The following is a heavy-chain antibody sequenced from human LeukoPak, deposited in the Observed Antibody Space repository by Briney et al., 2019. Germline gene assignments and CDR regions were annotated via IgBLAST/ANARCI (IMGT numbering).Heavy chain of an antibody. V-gene: IGHV3-23*01. CDR3: AKVGYSYGIMDV. Sequence: GGSLRLSCAASGFTFSSYAMSWVRQAPGKGLEWVSAISGSGGSTYYADSVKGRFPISRDNSKNTLYLQMNSLRAEDTAVYYCAKVGYSYGIMDVWGKGTTVTVSS. CDR1: GFTFSSYA. J-gene: IGHJ6*03. CDR2: ISGSGGST. D-gene: IGHD5-18*01.